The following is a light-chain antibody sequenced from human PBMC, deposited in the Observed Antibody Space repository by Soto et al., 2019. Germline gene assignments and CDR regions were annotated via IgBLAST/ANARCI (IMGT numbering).Light chain of an antibody. CDR3: QQYGGSPPYA. V-gene: IGKV3-20*01. J-gene: IGKJ3*01. Sequence: EIVLTQSPGTLSLSPGERATLSCRASQSVPSTYLAWYQQRPGQAPRHLIYGASNMPPGSPDRYSGSESGTDFTLAISRLESQDFAVYFCQQYGGSPPYAFGAGAKVDIK. CDR1: QSVPSTY. CDR2: GAS.